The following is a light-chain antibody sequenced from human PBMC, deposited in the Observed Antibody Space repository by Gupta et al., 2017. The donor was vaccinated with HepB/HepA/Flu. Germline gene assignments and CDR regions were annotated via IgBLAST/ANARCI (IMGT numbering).Light chain of an antibody. CDR2: DAS. CDR3: QQRSNWPPLT. V-gene: IGKV3-11*01. Sequence: IVLTQSPATLSLSPGERATLSCRASQSVSSYLAWYQPKPGQAPRLLIYDASNRATGIPARFRGSGSGTDFTLTISSLEPEDFAVYYWQQRSNWPPLTFGEGTKVEIK. J-gene: IGKJ4*01. CDR1: QSVSSY.